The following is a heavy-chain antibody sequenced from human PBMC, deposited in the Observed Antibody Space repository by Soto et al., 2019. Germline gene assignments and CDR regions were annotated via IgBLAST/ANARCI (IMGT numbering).Heavy chain of an antibody. V-gene: IGHV5-51*01. CDR2: IHPGDSGT. Sequence: PGESLKISCKGSGYSFTSYWIGWVRQMPGKGLEWMGIIHPGDSGTRYSPSFQGQVTISADKSISTAYLQWSSLKASDTAMYYCARHLGAAAGPLYGMDVWGQGTTVTVSS. CDR1: GYSFTSYW. J-gene: IGHJ6*02. D-gene: IGHD6-13*01. CDR3: ARHLGAAAGPLYGMDV.